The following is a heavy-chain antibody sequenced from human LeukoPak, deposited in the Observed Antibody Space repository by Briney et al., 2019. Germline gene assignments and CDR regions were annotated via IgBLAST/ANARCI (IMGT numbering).Heavy chain of an antibody. D-gene: IGHD3-22*01. Sequence: PSETLSLTGTVSGGSISGGGYYWSWIRQHPGKGLEWIGYIYYSGSTYYNPSLKSRVTKSVNTSKNQFSLKLSSVTAADTAVYYCARPHDSSGYYASDYWGQGTLVTVSS. V-gene: IGHV4-31*03. CDR1: GGSISGGGYY. J-gene: IGHJ4*02. CDR2: IYYSGST. CDR3: ARPHDSSGYYASDY.